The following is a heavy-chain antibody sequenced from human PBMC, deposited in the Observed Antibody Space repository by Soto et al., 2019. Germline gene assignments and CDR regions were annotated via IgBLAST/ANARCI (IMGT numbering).Heavy chain of an antibody. CDR3: ARELTTTWKGAYYYFYYGTGV. D-gene: IGHD4-17*01. J-gene: IGHJ6*04. CDR2: IIPIFGTA. Sequence: QVQLVQSGAEVKKPGSSVKVSCKASGGTFSSYAISWVRQAPGQGLEWMGGIIPIFGTANYAQKFQGRVTITADKSTSTVYMELNNLGSEVTDVYYCARELTTTWKGAYYYFYYGTGVWGIGSTVTV. V-gene: IGHV1-69*06. CDR1: GGTFSSYA.